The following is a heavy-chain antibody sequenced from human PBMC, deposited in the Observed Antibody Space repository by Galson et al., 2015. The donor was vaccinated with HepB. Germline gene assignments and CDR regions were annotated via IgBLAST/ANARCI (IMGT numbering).Heavy chain of an antibody. CDR3: ARGPMGPEMIQGTRRDFYYYMDV. CDR1: GGSFSGFY. J-gene: IGHJ6*03. D-gene: IGHD1-7*01. CDR2: INHSGRT. V-gene: IGHV4-34*01. Sequence: ETLSLTCAVSGGSFSGFYWTWIRQPPGKGLEWIGEINHSGRTTYNPSLKSRVTMSVDTSMNQFSLKLIPVTAADTAVYYCARGPMGPEMIQGTRRDFYYYMDVWGKGTTVTVSS.